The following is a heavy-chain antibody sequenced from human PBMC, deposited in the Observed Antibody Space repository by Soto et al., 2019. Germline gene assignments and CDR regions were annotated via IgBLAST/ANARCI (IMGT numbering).Heavy chain of an antibody. CDR1: GFIFSTYA. Sequence: EVQLLESGGGLVQPGGSLRLSCAASGFIFSTYAMNWVRQAPGKGLELVAGIDQSGGTAYYAESVRGRFAISRDNSINTLYLQMSRLRAEVTALYYCAHPRGYGVFDAVDIWGQGTMVTVSS. J-gene: IGHJ3*02. CDR3: AHPRGYGVFDAVDI. V-gene: IGHV3-23*01. CDR2: IDQSGGTA. D-gene: IGHD4-17*01.